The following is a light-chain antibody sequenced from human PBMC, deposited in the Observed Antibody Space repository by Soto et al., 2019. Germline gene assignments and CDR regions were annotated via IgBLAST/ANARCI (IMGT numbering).Light chain of an antibody. CDR3: QQYNNWPPLT. Sequence: EIVMTQSPATLSVSPGERATLSCRASQSVSSNLAWYQQKPGQAPRLLMYGASTRATGIPARFSGSGSGTEFTLTISSLQSGDFAVYYCQQYNNWPPLTFGGGTKVDIK. V-gene: IGKV3-15*01. CDR1: QSVSSN. J-gene: IGKJ4*01. CDR2: GAS.